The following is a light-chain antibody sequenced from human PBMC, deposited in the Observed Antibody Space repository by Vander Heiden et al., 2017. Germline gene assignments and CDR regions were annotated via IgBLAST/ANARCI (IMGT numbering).Light chain of an antibody. CDR3: QQDDNLLLT. V-gene: IGKV1-33*01. J-gene: IGKJ4*01. CDR2: DAS. CDR1: QDISNY. Sequence: DIQMTQSPSSLSASVGDRVTITCQASQDISNYLNWYQQKPGKAPKLLIYDASNLETGVPSRFSGSGSGTDFTLTISSLQPEDIATYYCQQDDNLLLTFGGGTKVEIK.